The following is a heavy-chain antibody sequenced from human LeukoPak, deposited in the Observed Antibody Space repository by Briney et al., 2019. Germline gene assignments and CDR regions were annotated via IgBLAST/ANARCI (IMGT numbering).Heavy chain of an antibody. D-gene: IGHD2-15*01. CDR2: IYYSGST. Sequence: SETLSLTCTVSGGSISSYYWSWIRQPPGKGLEWIGYIYYSGSTNYNPSLKSRVTISVDTSKNQFSLKLSSVTAADTAVYYCAGFNVYSDAFDIWGQGTMVTVPS. J-gene: IGHJ3*02. CDR3: AGFNVYSDAFDI. V-gene: IGHV4-59*08. CDR1: GGSISSYY.